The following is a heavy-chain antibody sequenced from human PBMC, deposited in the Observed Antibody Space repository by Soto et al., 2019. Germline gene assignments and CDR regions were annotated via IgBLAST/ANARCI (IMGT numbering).Heavy chain of an antibody. V-gene: IGHV3-33*01. CDR1: GFTFSSYG. Sequence: QVQLVESGGGVVQPGRSLRLSCAASGFTFSSYGMHWVRQAPGKGLEWVAVIWYDGSNKYYADSVKGRFTISRDNSKNTRYLQMNSLRAEDTAVYYCARDMKKWGESYGMDVWGQGTTVTVSS. CDR3: ARDMKKWGESYGMDV. J-gene: IGHJ6*02. CDR2: IWYDGSNK. D-gene: IGHD3-16*01.